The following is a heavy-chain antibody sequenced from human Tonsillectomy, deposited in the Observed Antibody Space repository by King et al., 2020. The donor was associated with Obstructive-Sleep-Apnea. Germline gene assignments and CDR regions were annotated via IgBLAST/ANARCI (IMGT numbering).Heavy chain of an antibody. J-gene: IGHJ4*02. Sequence: QLQESGPGLVKPSETLSLTCTVSGYSISSGYYWGWIRQPPGKGLEWIGSIYHSGSTYYNPSLKSRVTISVDTSKNQFSLKLSSVTAADTAVYYCARAIRWLGPVYWGQGTLVTVSS. V-gene: IGHV4-38-2*02. CDR1: GYSISSGYY. CDR2: IYHSGST. D-gene: IGHD4-17*01. CDR3: ARAIRWLGPVY.